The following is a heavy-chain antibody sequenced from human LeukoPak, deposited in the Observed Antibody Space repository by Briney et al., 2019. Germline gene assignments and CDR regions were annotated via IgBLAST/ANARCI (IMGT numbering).Heavy chain of an antibody. CDR3: AKSYTGYSSSSEFDY. J-gene: IGHJ4*02. CDR2: ISYDGSNK. D-gene: IGHD6-13*01. Sequence: GGSLRLSCAASGFTFSNYGMHWVRQAPGKGLEWVAVISYDGSNKYYADSVKGRFTISRDNSKNTLYLQMNSLRAEDTAVYYCAKSYTGYSSSSEFDYWGQGTLVTVSS. V-gene: IGHV3-30*18. CDR1: GFTFSNYG.